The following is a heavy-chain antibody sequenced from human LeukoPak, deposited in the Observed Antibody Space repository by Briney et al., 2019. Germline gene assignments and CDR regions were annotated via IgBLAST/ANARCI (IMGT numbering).Heavy chain of an antibody. D-gene: IGHD3-16*02. J-gene: IGHJ4*02. CDR1: GLTFPDAW. CDR3: TKDKPFTGGGDISY. V-gene: IGHV3-15*01. Sequence: GGSLRLSCAASGLTFPDAWMTWVRQVPGKGLEWVGRIKSKVDGGTADYATPVKGRFAISREDSKNQLYLQMNSLKIEDTAVYYCTKDKPFTGGGDISYWGQGTLVTVSS. CDR2: IKSKVDGGTA.